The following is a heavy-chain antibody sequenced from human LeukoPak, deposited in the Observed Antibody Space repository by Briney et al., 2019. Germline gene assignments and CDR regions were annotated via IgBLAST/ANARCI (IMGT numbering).Heavy chain of an antibody. D-gene: IGHD2-2*01. CDR2: IYYSGST. J-gene: IGHJ6*03. CDR1: GGSISSSSYY. CDR3: ARRGSSTGHYYYYYMDV. Sequence: SETLSLTCTVSGGSISSSSYYWGWIRQPPGKGLEWIESIYYSGSTYYNPSLKSRVTISVDTSKNQFSLKLSSVTAADTAVYYCARRGSSTGHYYYYYMDVWGKGTTVTISS. V-gene: IGHV4-39*01.